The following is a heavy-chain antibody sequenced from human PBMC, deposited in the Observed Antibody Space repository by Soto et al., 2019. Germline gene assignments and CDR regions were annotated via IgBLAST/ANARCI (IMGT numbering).Heavy chain of an antibody. CDR1: GFTFSSYA. V-gene: IGHV3-23*01. CDR2: ISGPGATI. Sequence: EVQLLEAGGNWIQPGGSLRLSCAASGFTFSSYAMSWVRQAPGQGLEWLSAISGPGATIYYADSVKGRFTISRDNSKNTLYLQMNSLTAEDTAVYYCAKMLTMVRGVTGLRDFDFWGQGTLVTVSS. J-gene: IGHJ4*02. CDR3: AKMLTMVRGVTGLRDFDF. D-gene: IGHD3-10*01.